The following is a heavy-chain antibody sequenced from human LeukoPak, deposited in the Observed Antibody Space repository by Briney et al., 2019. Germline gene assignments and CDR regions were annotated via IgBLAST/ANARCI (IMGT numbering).Heavy chain of an antibody. Sequence: SVKVSCKASGGTFSSYAISWVRQAPGQGLEWMGRIIPILGIANYAQKFQGRVTITADKSTSTAYMELSSLRSEDTAVHYCARDMGNYYGMDVWGQGTTVTVSS. CDR2: IIPILGIA. J-gene: IGHJ6*02. D-gene: IGHD3-10*01. CDR1: GGTFSSYA. CDR3: ARDMGNYYGMDV. V-gene: IGHV1-69*04.